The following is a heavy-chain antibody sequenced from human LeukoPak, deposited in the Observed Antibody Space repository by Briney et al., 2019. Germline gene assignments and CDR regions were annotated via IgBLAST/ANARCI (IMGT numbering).Heavy chain of an antibody. J-gene: IGHJ4*02. D-gene: IGHD1-26*01. V-gene: IGHV3-30-3*01. Sequence: PGRSLRLSCAASGFTFGSYAMHWVRQAPGKGLEWVAVISYDGSNKYYADSVKGRFTSSRDNSKNTLYLQMNSLRAEDTAVYYCARDHMGALDYWGQGTLVTVSS. CDR1: GFTFGSYA. CDR3: ARDHMGALDY. CDR2: ISYDGSNK.